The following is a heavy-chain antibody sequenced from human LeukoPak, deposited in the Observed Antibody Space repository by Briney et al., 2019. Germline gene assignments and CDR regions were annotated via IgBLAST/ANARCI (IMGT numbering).Heavy chain of an antibody. CDR1: GGSFSGYY. CDR3: ARDSSSWYYFDY. CDR2: INHSGST. J-gene: IGHJ4*02. Sequence: SETLSLTCAVYGGSFSGYYWSWIRQPPGKGPEWIGEINHSGSTNYNPSLKSRVTISVDTSKNQFSLKLSSVTAADTAVYYCARDSSSWYYFDYWGQGTLVTVSS. V-gene: IGHV4-34*01. D-gene: IGHD6-13*01.